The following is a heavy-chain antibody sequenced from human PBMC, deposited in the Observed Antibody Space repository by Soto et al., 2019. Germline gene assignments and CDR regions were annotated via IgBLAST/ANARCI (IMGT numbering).Heavy chain of an antibody. CDR1: GYSFSSNY. CDR2: INPSDTGT. CDR3: ARGIAAAGNFDY. D-gene: IGHD6-13*01. J-gene: IGHJ4*02. Sequence: QVQLVQSGAEVKKPGASVRISCKASGYSFSSNYMHWIRQAPGQGLEWVGIINPSDTGTSYAQKLQGRVTLTRDTSTITGYMELSILRSEDTAVNYCARGIAAAGNFDYWGQGTLVTVSS. V-gene: IGHV1-46*01.